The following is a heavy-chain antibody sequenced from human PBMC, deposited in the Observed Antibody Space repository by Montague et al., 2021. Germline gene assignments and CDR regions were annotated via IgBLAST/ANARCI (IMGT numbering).Heavy chain of an antibody. V-gene: IGHV4-34*01. Sequence: SETLSLTCGVYGGSLSEYYWTWNRQSPEKGLEWIGEVRHIGSTNYNPSLKSRVTMSVDRSKNQFSLKLRSVTAADTAVYYCASDRGPFDYWGQGTVVTVSS. CDR1: GGSLSEYY. D-gene: IGHD3-10*01. CDR3: ASDRGPFDY. CDR2: VRHIGST. J-gene: IGHJ4*02.